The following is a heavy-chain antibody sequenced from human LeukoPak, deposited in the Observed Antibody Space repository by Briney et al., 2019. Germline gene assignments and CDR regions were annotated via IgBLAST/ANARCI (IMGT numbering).Heavy chain of an antibody. J-gene: IGHJ3*02. D-gene: IGHD1-1*01. V-gene: IGHV3-13*01. CDR2: IGTAGDT. Sequence: GGSLRLSCAASGFTFSSYDMHWVRQATGKGLEWVSAIGTAGDTYYPGSVKGRFTISRENAKNSLYLQMNSLRAGDTAVYYCARETGTTYDDAFDIWGQGTMVTVSS. CDR1: GFTFSSYD. CDR3: ARETGTTYDDAFDI.